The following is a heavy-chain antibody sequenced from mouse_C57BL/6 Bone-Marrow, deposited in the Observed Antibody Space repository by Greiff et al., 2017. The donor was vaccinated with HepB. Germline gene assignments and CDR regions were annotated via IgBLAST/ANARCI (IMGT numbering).Heavy chain of an antibody. CDR2: ISDGGSYT. D-gene: IGHD2-2*01. V-gene: IGHV5-4*01. Sequence: EVQGVESGGGLVKPGGSLKLSCAASGFTFSSYAMSWVRQTPEKRLEWVATISDGGSYTYYPDNVKGRFTISRDNAKNNLYLQMSHLKSEDTAMYYCARDGGVTTGGFDYWGQGTTLTVSS. J-gene: IGHJ2*01. CDR3: ARDGGVTTGGFDY. CDR1: GFTFSSYA.